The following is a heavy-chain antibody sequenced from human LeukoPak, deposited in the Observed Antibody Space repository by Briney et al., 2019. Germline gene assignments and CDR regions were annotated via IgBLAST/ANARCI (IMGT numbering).Heavy chain of an antibody. D-gene: IGHD1-20*01. CDR2: ISSSSGYI. V-gene: IGHV3-21*01. J-gene: IGHJ5*02. CDR3: ARRGITGTTRGWFDP. CDR1: GFTFSSYS. Sequence: GGSLRLSCAASGFTFSSYSMNWVRQAPGKGLEWVSSISSSSGYIYYADSVKGRFTISRDNAKNSLYLQMNSLRAEDTAVYYCARRGITGTTRGWFDPWGQGTLVTVSS.